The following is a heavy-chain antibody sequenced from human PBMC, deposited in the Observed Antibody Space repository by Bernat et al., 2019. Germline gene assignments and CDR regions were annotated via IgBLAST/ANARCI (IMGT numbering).Heavy chain of an antibody. J-gene: IGHJ4*02. CDR1: GFTFSSYG. CDR3: GAERGRKDAAIDD. CDR2: ISYDGSNK. V-gene: IGHV3-30*03. Sequence: QVQLVESGGGVVQPGRSLRLSCAASGFTFSSYGMHWVRQAPGKGLEWVAVISYDGSNKYYADSVKGRFTISRDNSKNTLYLQMNSLRAEDTAVYYCGAERGRKDAAIDDWGQGTLVTVSS. D-gene: IGHD2-15*01.